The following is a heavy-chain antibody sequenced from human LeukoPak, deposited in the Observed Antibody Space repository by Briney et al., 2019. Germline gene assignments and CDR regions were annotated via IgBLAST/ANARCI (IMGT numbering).Heavy chain of an antibody. CDR1: GGTFSSYA. D-gene: IGHD2-21*02. J-gene: IGHJ3*02. CDR3: ARVMVTAHDAFDI. CDR2: IIPILGIA. V-gene: IGHV1-69*04. Sequence: SVKVSCKASGGTFSSYAISWVRQAPGQGLEWMGRIIPILGIANYAQKFQGRVTITADKSTSTAYMELSSLRSEDTAVYYCARVMVTAHDAFDIWGQGTMVTVSS.